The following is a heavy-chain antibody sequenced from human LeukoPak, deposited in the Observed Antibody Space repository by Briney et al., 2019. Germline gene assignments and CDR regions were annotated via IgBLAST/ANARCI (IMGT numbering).Heavy chain of an antibody. CDR2: VYYSGST. J-gene: IGHJ4*02. CDR1: GCSIPSSSYY. V-gene: IGHV4-39*07. D-gene: IGHD3-10*01. CDR3: AKQGFGVPEGY. Sequence: PSETLSLTCTVSGCSIPSSSYYWGWIRQPPGKGLEGIGSVYYSGSTYYNPSLKSRVTISVDTSKNQFSLKLSSVAAADTAVYYCAKQGFGVPEGYWGQGTVVTVS.